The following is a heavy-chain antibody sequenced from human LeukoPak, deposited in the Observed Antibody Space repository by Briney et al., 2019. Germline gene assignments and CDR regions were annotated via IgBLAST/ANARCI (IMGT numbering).Heavy chain of an antibody. J-gene: IGHJ6*04. Sequence: PGGSLRLSCAASGFTFDDYGMSWVRQVAGEGVEWVSTVYWKGDLTYYVDSVKGRFTISRDNAKNSLYLQMNSLRAEDTAVYYCAELGITMIGGVWGKGATVTISS. D-gene: IGHD3-10*02. CDR3: AELGITMIGGV. CDR2: VYWKGDLT. V-gene: IGHV3-20*04. CDR1: GFTFDDYG.